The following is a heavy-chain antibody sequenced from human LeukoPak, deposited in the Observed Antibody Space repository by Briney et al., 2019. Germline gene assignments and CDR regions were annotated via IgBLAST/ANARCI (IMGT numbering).Heavy chain of an antibody. D-gene: IGHD5-18*01. Sequence: SETLSHTCTVSGGSISSSSYYWGWIRQPPGKGLEWIGSIYYSGSTYYNPSLKSRVTISVDTSKNQFSLKLSSVTAADTAVYYCARHPGYSYGFTSFDYWGQGTLVTVSS. V-gene: IGHV4-39*01. CDR2: IYYSGST. J-gene: IGHJ4*02. CDR1: GGSISSSSYY. CDR3: ARHPGYSYGFTSFDY.